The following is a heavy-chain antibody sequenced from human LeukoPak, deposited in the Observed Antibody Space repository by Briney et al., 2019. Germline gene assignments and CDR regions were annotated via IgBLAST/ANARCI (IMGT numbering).Heavy chain of an antibody. V-gene: IGHV4-34*01. Sequence: SETLSLTCAVYGGSFSGYYWSWLRQPPGKGLEWIGEINHSGSTNYNPSLKSRVTISVDTSKNQFSLKLSSVTAADTAVYYCATQFYDSSGYSAGVAFDIWGQGTMVTVSS. J-gene: IGHJ3*02. CDR2: INHSGST. CDR1: GGSFSGYY. D-gene: IGHD3-22*01. CDR3: ATQFYDSSGYSAGVAFDI.